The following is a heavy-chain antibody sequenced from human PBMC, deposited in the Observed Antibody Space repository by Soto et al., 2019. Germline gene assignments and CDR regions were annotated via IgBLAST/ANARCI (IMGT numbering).Heavy chain of an antibody. CDR1: GGSISDYQ. CDR3: ARMRGLGELSAYFDY. D-gene: IGHD3-16*02. V-gene: IGHV4-59*01. Sequence: QVQLQESGPGLVKPSETLSLTCSVSGGSISDYQWNWIRQPPGKGLEWIGYIDYSGRTNYNPSLKGRVTISRDNAKKSLSLRLRSVTAEDTAVYYCARMRGLGELSAYFDYWGQGTLVTVSS. J-gene: IGHJ4*02. CDR2: IDYSGRT.